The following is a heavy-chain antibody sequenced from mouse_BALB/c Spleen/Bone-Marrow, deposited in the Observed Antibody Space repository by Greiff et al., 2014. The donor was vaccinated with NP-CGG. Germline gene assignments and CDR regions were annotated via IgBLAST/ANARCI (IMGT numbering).Heavy chain of an antibody. Sequence: VQLVESGAELVRPGTSVKVSCKASGYAFTDYLMEWLKQRPGQGLEWIGVINPGSGSTNYNEKFKDKATLTADKSSSTAYMQLSSLTSDDSAVYFCARYDGYSDYWGQGTILTVSS. V-gene: IGHV1-54*01. CDR1: GYAFTDYL. D-gene: IGHD2-3*01. J-gene: IGHJ2*01. CDR3: ARYDGYSDY. CDR2: INPGSGST.